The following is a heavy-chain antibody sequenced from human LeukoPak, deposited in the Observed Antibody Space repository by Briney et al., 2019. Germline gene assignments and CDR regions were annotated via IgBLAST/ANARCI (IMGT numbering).Heavy chain of an antibody. V-gene: IGHV3-53*01. CDR3: AKRISGWYFVDF. CDR2: IYSGGNT. D-gene: IGHD6-19*01. Sequence: GGSLRLSCAASGFTVSSNYMSWVRQAPGKGLDWVSVIYSGGNTYYADSVKGRFTISRDNSKNTLYLQMNSLRAEDTAVYYCAKRISGWYFVDFWGQGTLVMVSS. J-gene: IGHJ4*02. CDR1: GFTVSSNY.